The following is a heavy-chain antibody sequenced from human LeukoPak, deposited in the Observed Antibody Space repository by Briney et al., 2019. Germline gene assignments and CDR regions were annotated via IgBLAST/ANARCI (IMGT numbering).Heavy chain of an antibody. Sequence: GGSLRLSCAASGFTFSDYRMSWVRQAPGKGLEWVAKIKQDGSEKDYADSVKGRFTISRDNAKNSLYLEMNSLRGEDTAVYYCARDRRGMRNYYFYGMDVWGQGTTVTVSS. CDR2: IKQDGSEK. CDR1: GFTFSDYR. CDR3: ARDRRGMRNYYFYGMDV. J-gene: IGHJ6*02. V-gene: IGHV3-7*01. D-gene: IGHD3/OR15-3a*01.